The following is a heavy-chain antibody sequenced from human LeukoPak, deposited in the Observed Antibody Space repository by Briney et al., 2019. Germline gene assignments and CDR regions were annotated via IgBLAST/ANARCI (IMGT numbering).Heavy chain of an antibody. CDR2: INHSGST. Sequence: SETLSLTCAVYGGSFSGYYWTWDRQPPGKGLEWIGEINHSGSTNYNPSLKSRVTMSVDTSKNQFSLNLNSVTAADTAVYYCARGFSGYYAGDAFEIWGQGTMVTVSS. V-gene: IGHV4-34*01. J-gene: IGHJ3*02. CDR1: GGSFSGYY. D-gene: IGHD3-22*01. CDR3: ARGFSGYYAGDAFEI.